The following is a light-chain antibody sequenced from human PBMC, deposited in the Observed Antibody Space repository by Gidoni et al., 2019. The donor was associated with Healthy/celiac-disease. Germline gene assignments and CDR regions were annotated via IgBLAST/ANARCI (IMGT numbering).Light chain of an antibody. Sequence: DLQMTQSPSTLSASVGDRVTITCRASQSISSWLAWYQQKPGKDPKLLIYKASSLESGVPSRFSGSGSGTEFTLTISSLQPDDFATYYCQQYNSYPWTFGQGTKVEIK. CDR1: QSISSW. J-gene: IGKJ1*01. CDR2: KAS. CDR3: QQYNSYPWT. V-gene: IGKV1-5*03.